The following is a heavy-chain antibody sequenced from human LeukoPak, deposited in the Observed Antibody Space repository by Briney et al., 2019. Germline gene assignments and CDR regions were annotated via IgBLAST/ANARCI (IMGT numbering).Heavy chain of an antibody. CDR2: IYYSGST. D-gene: IGHD4-11*01. V-gene: IGHV4-31*03. Sequence: TLSLTSTVSGGSISSGGYYWSWIRPHPGKGLEGIGYIYYSGSTYYNPSLKSRVTISVDTSKNQFSLKLSSVTAADTAVYYCARDATPSNYGDYYYHMDVWGKGTTVTVSS. J-gene: IGHJ6*03. CDR3: ARDATPSNYGDYYYHMDV. CDR1: GGSISSGGYY.